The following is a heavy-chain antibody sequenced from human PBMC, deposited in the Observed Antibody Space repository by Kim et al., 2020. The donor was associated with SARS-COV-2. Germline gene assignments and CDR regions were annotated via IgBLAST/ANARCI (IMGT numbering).Heavy chain of an antibody. Sequence: GGSLRLSCAASGFTFSSYSMNWVRQAPGKGLEWVSYISSSSSTIYYADSVKGRFTISRDNAKNSLYLQMNSLRDEDTAVYYCARDSPAYMVRGAYGHDYWGQGTLVTVSS. J-gene: IGHJ4*02. CDR3: ARDSPAYMVRGAYGHDY. V-gene: IGHV3-48*02. CDR2: ISSSSSTI. D-gene: IGHD3-10*01. CDR1: GFTFSSYS.